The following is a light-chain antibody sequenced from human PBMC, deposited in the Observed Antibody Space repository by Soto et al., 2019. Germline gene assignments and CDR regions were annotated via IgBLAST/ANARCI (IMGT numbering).Light chain of an antibody. Sequence: EIVMTQSPATLSVSPGERATLSCRASQSVSSTLAWYQQKPGQAPRLLIYGASTRATGIPARFSGSGSGTEFTLTISSLQSEEFAVYYCQQYNNWPPNTFGQGTKLEIK. J-gene: IGKJ2*01. V-gene: IGKV3-15*01. CDR1: QSVSST. CDR3: QQYNNWPPNT. CDR2: GAS.